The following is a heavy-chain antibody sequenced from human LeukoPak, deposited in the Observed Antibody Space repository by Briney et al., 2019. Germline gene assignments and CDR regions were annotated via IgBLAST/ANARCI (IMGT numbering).Heavy chain of an antibody. V-gene: IGHV3-30*18. CDR1: GFTFSSYG. Sequence: PGRSLRLSCAASGFTFSSYGMHWVRQAPGKGLEWVAVISYDGSNKYYADSVKGRFTISRDNSKNTLYLQMNSLRAEDTAVYYCAKEEWFGELFLLDYWGQGTLVTVSS. D-gene: IGHD3-10*01. J-gene: IGHJ4*02. CDR3: AKEEWFGELFLLDY. CDR2: ISYDGSNK.